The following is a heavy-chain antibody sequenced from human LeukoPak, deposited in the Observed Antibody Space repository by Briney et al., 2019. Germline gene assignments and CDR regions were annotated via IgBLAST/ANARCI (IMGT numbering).Heavy chain of an antibody. J-gene: IGHJ4*02. D-gene: IGHD2-15*01. Sequence: SETLSLTCTVSGGSISSSSDYWGWIRQPPGKGLEWIGSIYYSGSTYYNPSLKSRVTISVDTSKNQFSLKLSSVTAADTAVYYCVRDNLCSGASCYDYWGQGTLVTVSS. CDR1: GGSISSSSDY. CDR2: IYYSGST. CDR3: VRDNLCSGASCYDY. V-gene: IGHV4-39*07.